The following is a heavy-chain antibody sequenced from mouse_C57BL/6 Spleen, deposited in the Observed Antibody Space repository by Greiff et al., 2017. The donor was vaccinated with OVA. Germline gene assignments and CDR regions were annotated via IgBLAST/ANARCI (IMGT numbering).Heavy chain of an antibody. CDR3: ARDRGQSYAMDY. J-gene: IGHJ4*01. V-gene: IGHV5-4*01. Sequence: EVQRVESGGGLVKPGGSLKLSCAASGFTFSSYAMSWVRQTPEKRLEWVATISDGGSYTYYPDNVKGRFTISRDNAKNNLYLQMSHLKSEDTAMYYCARDRGQSYAMDYWGQGTSVTVSS. CDR1: GFTFSSYA. D-gene: IGHD3-1*01. CDR2: ISDGGSYT.